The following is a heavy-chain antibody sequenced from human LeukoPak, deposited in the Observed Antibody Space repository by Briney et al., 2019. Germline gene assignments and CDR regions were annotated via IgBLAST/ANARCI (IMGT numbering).Heavy chain of an antibody. CDR3: RVGIAGRFADY. CDR2: ISAYNGNT. CDR1: GYTFTSYG. V-gene: IGHV1-18*04. Sequence: ASVKVSCKASGYTFTSYGISLVRQAPGQGLEWMGWISAYNGNTNYAQKLQGRVTMTTDTSTSTAYMELRSLRSDDTAVYFCRVGIAGRFADYCGQGTLVTVSS. D-gene: IGHD6-13*01. J-gene: IGHJ4*02.